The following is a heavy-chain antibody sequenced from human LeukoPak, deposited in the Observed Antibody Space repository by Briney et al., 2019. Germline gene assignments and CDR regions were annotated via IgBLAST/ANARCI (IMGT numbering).Heavy chain of an antibody. CDR2: ISGSGGST. V-gene: IGHV3-23*01. CDR3: AKFRRGYDILPGTYDY. CDR1: GFAFSSYG. Sequence: GGSLRLSCAASGFAFSSYGMGWVRQAPGKGLEWVSAISGSGGSTYYADSVKGRFTISRDNSKNTLYLQMNSLRAEDTAVYYCAKFRRGYDILPGTYDYWGQGTLVTVSS. J-gene: IGHJ4*02. D-gene: IGHD3-9*01.